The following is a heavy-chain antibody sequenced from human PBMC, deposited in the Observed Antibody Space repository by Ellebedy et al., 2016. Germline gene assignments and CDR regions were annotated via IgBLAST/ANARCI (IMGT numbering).Heavy chain of an antibody. V-gene: IGHV3-21*01. Sequence: GESLKISCEASGFTFSSYSMNWVRQAPGKGPEWISFISSTSVYIYYADSVKGRFTISRDNAKNSLYLQMNSLRAEDAAVYYCARTPLVTFGGDLYYFDNWGQGTLVTVTS. CDR3: ARTPLVTFGGDLYYFDN. J-gene: IGHJ4*02. CDR2: ISSTSVYI. CDR1: GFTFSSYS. D-gene: IGHD3-16*01.